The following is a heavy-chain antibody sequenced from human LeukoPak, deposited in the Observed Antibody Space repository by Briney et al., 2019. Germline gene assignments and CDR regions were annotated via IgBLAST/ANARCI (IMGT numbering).Heavy chain of an antibody. CDR1: GFTFSSYS. CDR2: ISSSSSYI. D-gene: IGHD6-19*01. V-gene: IGHV3-21*01. CDR3: ARDSQWLEPFDY. J-gene: IGHJ4*02. Sequence: GGSLGLSCAASGFTFSSYSMNWVRQAPGKGLEWVSSISSSSSYIYYADSVKGRFTISRDNAKNSLYLQMNSLRAEDTAVYYCARDSQWLEPFDYWGQGTLVTVSS.